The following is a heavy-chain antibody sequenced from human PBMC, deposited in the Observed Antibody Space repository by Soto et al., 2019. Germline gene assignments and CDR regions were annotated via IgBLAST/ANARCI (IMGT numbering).Heavy chain of an antibody. CDR3: AKDLRGRCGGDCYRDAFDI. D-gene: IGHD2-21*02. J-gene: IGHJ3*02. CDR2: ISGSGGST. V-gene: IGHV3-23*01. CDR1: GFTFSSYA. Sequence: GGSLRLSCAASGFTFSSYAMSWVRQAPGKGLEWVSAISGSGGSTCYADSVKGRFTISRDNSKNTLYLQMNSLRAEDTAVYYCAKDLRGRCGGDCYRDAFDIWGQGTMVTVSS.